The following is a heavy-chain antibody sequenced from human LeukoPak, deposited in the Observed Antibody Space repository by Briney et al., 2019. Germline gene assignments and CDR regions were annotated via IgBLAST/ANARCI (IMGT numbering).Heavy chain of an antibody. CDR2: IKPGGSAT. V-gene: IGHV3-7*01. Sequence: GGALRLSCIVSGFTFSTSWMSGVRQAPGKGVECVGRIKPGGSATNYVGSVEGRFSVSRDNAENSLYLQMSSLRAEDTAIYYCVRAGWEHLFDYWGQGTLVTVSS. CDR3: VRAGWEHLFDY. CDR1: GFTFSTSW. J-gene: IGHJ4*02. D-gene: IGHD6-19*01.